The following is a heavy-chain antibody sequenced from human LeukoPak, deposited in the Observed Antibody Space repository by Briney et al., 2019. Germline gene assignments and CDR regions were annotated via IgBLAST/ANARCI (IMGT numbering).Heavy chain of an antibody. CDR2: IYYSGST. J-gene: IGHJ3*02. Sequence: PSETLSLTCTVSGGSISSSSYYWGWIRQPRGKGLEWIGSIYYSGSTYYNPSLKSRVTISVNTSKNHFSLNLSSVTAADTAVYYCARQDDSSGYYYVSAFDIWGQGTMVTVSS. V-gene: IGHV4-39*01. D-gene: IGHD3-22*01. CDR3: ARQDDSSGYYYVSAFDI. CDR1: GGSISSSSYY.